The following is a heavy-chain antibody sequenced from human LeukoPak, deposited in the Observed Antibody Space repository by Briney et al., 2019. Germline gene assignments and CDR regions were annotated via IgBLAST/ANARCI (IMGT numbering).Heavy chain of an antibody. CDR3: ARDIGGYYDSSGYLDY. J-gene: IGHJ4*02. V-gene: IGHV4-4*07. CDR2: IYTRGST. Sequence: SETLSLTCTVSGGSISSYYWSWIRQPAGKGLEWIGRIYTRGSTNYNPSLKSRVTMSVDTSKNQFSLKLSSVTAADTAVYYCARDIGGYYDSSGYLDYWGQGTLVTVSS. CDR1: GGSISSYY. D-gene: IGHD3-22*01.